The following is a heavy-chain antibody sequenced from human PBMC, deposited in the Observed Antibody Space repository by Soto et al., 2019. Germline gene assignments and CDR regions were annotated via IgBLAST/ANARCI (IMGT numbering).Heavy chain of an antibody. Sequence: PGGSLRLSCAASGFTFSSYAMSWVRQAPGKGLEWISAISGSGGSTYYADSVKGRFTISRDNSKNTLYLQMNSLRAEDTAVYYCAKDIWRSPYGMDVWGQGTTVTVSS. CDR1: GFTFSSYA. CDR3: AKDIWRSPYGMDV. V-gene: IGHV3-23*01. J-gene: IGHJ6*02. CDR2: ISGSGGST. D-gene: IGHD3-10*01.